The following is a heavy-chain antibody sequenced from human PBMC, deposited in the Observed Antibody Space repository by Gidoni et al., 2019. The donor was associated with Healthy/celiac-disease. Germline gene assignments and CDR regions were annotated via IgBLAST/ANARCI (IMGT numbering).Heavy chain of an antibody. CDR1: GSYSSDYA. Sequence: EVQLVGSGGVLVQPGRSLRLPSAAPGSYSSDYAMHWVRQAPGKGLEWVSGISWNSGSIGYADSVKGRFTISRDNAKNSLCLQMNSLRAEDTALYYCAKGLGIAAAGPEFDYWGQGTLVTVSS. CDR2: ISWNSGSI. CDR3: AKGLGIAAAGPEFDY. V-gene: IGHV3-9*02. J-gene: IGHJ4*02. D-gene: IGHD6-13*01.